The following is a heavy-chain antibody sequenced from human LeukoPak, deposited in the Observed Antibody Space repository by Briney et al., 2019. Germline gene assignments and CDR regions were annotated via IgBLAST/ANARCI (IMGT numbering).Heavy chain of an antibody. Sequence: GGSLRLSCAASGFTFSSYSMNWVRQAPGKGLEWVSSISSSSSYIYYADSVKGRFTISRDNAKNSLYLQMNSLRAEDTAVYYCARERGDGDAPYCELWGRGTLVTVSS. D-gene: IGHD4-17*01. J-gene: IGHJ2*01. V-gene: IGHV3-21*01. CDR2: ISSSSSYI. CDR1: GFTFSSYS. CDR3: ARERGDGDAPYCEL.